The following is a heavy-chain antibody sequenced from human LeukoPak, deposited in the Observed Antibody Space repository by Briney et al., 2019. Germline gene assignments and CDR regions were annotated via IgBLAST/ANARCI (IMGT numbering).Heavy chain of an antibody. CDR3: ARDSPYYYGSGSYSYFDY. Sequence: SETLSLTCAVYGGSFSGYYWSWIRQPPGKGLEWIGYIYYSGSTNYNPSLKSRVTISVDTSKNQFSLKLSSVTAADTAVYYCARDSPYYYGSGSYSYFDYWGQGTLVTVSS. D-gene: IGHD3-10*01. CDR2: IYYSGST. V-gene: IGHV4-59*01. CDR1: GGSFSGYY. J-gene: IGHJ4*02.